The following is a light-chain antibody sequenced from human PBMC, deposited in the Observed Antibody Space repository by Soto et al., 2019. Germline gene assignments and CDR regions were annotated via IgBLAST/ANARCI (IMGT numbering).Light chain of an antibody. J-gene: IGLJ3*02. CDR2: EVS. Sequence: QSALTQPPSASGSPGQSVTISCTGTISDIGTYYYVSWYQQHPGKAPKLIIYEVSERPSGVPDRFSGSKSGNTASLTVSGLQAEDEAHYYCSSYTSSSTWVFGGGTQLTVL. V-gene: IGLV2-8*01. CDR3: SSYTSSSTWV. CDR1: ISDIGTYYY.